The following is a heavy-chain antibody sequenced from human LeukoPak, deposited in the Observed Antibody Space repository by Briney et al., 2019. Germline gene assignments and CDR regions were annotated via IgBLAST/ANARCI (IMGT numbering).Heavy chain of an antibody. J-gene: IGHJ3*02. V-gene: IGHV4-59*12. CDR1: GGSISSYY. CDR3: ARDSHAYFDAFDI. Sequence: PSETLSLTCTVSGGSISSYYWSWIRQPPGKGLEWIGYIYYSGSTNYNPSLKSRVTISVDTSKSQFSLKLSSVSAADTAVYFCARDSHAYFDAFDIWGQGTMVTVSS. CDR2: IYYSGST. D-gene: IGHD2/OR15-2a*01.